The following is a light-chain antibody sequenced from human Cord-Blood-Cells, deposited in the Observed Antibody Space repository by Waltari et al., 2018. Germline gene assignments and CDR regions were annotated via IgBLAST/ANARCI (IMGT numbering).Light chain of an antibody. J-gene: IGLJ3*02. CDR2: SNN. V-gene: IGLV1-44*01. Sequence: QSVLTQPPSASGTPGQRVTISCSGSSSNIGSNTVNWHQQLPGTAPKLLIYSNNQRPSWVPDRFSGSKSGTSASLAISGLQSEDEADYYCAAWDDSLNGPNWVFGGGTKLTVL. CDR1: SSNIGSNT. CDR3: AAWDDSLNGPNWV.